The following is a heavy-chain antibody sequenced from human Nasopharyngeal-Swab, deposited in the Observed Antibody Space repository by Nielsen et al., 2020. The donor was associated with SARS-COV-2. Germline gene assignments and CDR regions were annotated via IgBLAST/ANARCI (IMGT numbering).Heavy chain of an antibody. V-gene: IGHV1-2*06. Sequence: ASVKVSCKASGGTFSSYAIGWVRQAPGQGLEWMGRINPNSGGTNYAQKFQGRVTMTRDTSISTAYMELSRLRSDDTAVYYCARANLYSSGWYIPDYWGQGTLVTVSS. CDR1: GGTFSSYA. CDR2: INPNSGGT. CDR3: ARANLYSSGWYIPDY. D-gene: IGHD6-19*01. J-gene: IGHJ4*02.